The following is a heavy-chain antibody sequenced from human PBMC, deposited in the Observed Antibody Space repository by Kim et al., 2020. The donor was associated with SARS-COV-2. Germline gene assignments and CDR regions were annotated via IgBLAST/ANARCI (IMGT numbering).Heavy chain of an antibody. V-gene: IGHV4-34*01. J-gene: IGHJ6*02. CDR3: ASAPPVGAIYYYYYGMDV. Sequence: SETLSLTCAVYGGSFSGYYWSWIRQPPGKGLEWIGEINHSGSTNYNPSLKSRVTISVDTSKNQFSLKLSSVTAADTAVYYCASAPPVGAIYYYYYGMDVWGQGTTVTVSS. CDR2: INHSGST. CDR1: GGSFSGYY. D-gene: IGHD1-26*01.